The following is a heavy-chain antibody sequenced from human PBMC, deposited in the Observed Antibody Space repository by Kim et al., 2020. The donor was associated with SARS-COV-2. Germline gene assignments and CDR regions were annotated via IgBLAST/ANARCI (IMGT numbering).Heavy chain of an antibody. V-gene: IGHV4-34*01. CDR3: ARAHPTKCSSTSCYRKKLGGMDV. CDR1: GGSFSGYY. CDR2: INHSGST. J-gene: IGHJ6*02. Sequence: SETLSLTCAVYGGSFSGYYWSWIRQPPGKGLEWIGEINHSGSTNYNPSLKSRVTISVDTSKNQFSLKLSSVTAADTAVYYCARAHPTKCSSTSCYRKKLGGMDVWGQGTTVTVSS. D-gene: IGHD2-2*02.